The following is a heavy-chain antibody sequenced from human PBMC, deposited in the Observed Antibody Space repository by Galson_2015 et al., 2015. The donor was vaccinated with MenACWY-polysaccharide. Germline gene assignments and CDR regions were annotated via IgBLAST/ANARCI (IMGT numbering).Heavy chain of an antibody. D-gene: IGHD1-26*01. V-gene: IGHV4-38-2*01. CDR2: IYHSGST. CDR3: ARVEKYSGSYYILH. CDR1: GYSISSGYY. J-gene: IGHJ4*02. Sequence: TLSLTCAVSGYSISSGYYWGWIRHPPGKGLEWIGSIYHSGSTYYNPSLKSRVTISVDTSKNQFSLKLSSVTAADTAVYYCARVEKYSGSYYILHWGQGTLVTVSS.